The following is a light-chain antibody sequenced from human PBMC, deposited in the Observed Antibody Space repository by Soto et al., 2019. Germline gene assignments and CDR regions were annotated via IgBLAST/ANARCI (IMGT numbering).Light chain of an antibody. J-gene: IGLJ1*01. V-gene: IGLV2-14*01. CDR1: SSDVGGYNY. CDR2: DVS. CDR3: SSYTSSSTYV. Sequence: QSALTQPASVSGSPGQSITISCTGTSSDVGGYNYASWYQQHPGKAPKLMIYDVSNRPSGVSNRFSGSKSDNTASLTISGLQAEDEADYYCSSYTSSSTYVFGTGTKVTVL.